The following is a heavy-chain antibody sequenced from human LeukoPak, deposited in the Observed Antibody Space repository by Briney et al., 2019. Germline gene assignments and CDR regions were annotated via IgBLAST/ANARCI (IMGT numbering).Heavy chain of an antibody. CDR1: GFTFSNYW. Sequence: GGSLSLSWAASGFTFSNYWMHWVRQAPGEGLVWVSRISNDGSSTTYADSVKGRFTISRDNAQNTLYLRMNSLRAEDTAVYYCARVRGGYYSDFWGQGTLVTVS. D-gene: IGHD3-22*01. CDR2: ISNDGSST. J-gene: IGHJ4*02. CDR3: ARVRGGYYSDF. V-gene: IGHV3-74*01.